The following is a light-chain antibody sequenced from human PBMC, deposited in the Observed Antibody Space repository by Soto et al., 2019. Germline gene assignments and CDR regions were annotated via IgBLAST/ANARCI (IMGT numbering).Light chain of an antibody. CDR1: QGISSY. V-gene: IGKV1-9*01. J-gene: IGKJ4*01. CDR3: QQLNSYPLT. Sequence: IQLTQSPSSLSASVGDRVTITCRASQGISSYLTWYQQKPGKAPKLLIYAASTLHSGVPSKFSGSGSGTDFTLTISSLQPEDFETYYCQQLNSYPLTFGGGTKVDIK. CDR2: AAS.